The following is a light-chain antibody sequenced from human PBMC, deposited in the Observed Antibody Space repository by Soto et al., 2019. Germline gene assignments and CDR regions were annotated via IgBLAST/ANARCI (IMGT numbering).Light chain of an antibody. J-gene: IGKJ5*01. CDR1: QSLLHITGETF. Sequence: DVLITQPPISLSVAPGQPASISCKSSQSLLHITGETFLFWYLQKPGQSPQLLIYEVSTRVSGVPDRFSGSGSGTDFTLEISRVETDDVGIYYCMQSTQLPPTFGQGTLLEIK. V-gene: IGKV2D-29*02. CDR3: MQSTQLPPT. CDR2: EVS.